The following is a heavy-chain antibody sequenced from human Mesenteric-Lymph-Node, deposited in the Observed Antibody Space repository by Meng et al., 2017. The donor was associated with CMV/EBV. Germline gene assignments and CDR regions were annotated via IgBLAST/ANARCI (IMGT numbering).Heavy chain of an antibody. J-gene: IGHJ4*02. D-gene: IGHD2-2*01. CDR3: AGARDIVVVPAGSFDF. CDR1: GFTFSSYA. CDR2: ISGGGGST. Sequence: GGSLRLSCAASGFTFSSYAMHWVRQAPGKGLEWVSSISGGGGSTYYADSVKGRFTISRDISKNTLFLQMNSLRAEDSAVYYCAGARDIVVVPAGSFDFWGQGTLVTVSS. V-gene: IGHV3-23*01.